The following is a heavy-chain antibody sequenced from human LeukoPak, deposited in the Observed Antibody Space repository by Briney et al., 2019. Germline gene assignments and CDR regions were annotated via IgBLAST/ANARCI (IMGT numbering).Heavy chain of an antibody. CDR3: ARGRIGGPKAPFDY. J-gene: IGHJ4*02. D-gene: IGHD3-16*01. CDR2: IYDSGST. CDR1: GGSLSSHY. Sequence: LETLSLTCTVSGGSLSSHYWSWIRQPPGKGLEWIGHIYDSGSTTYNPSLKSRVTMSVDTSKNQFSLNLSSVTAADTAVYYCARGRIGGPKAPFDYWGQGTLVTVSS. V-gene: IGHV4-59*11.